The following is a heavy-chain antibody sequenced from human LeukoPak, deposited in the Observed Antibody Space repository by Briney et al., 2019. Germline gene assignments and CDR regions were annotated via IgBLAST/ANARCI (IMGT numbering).Heavy chain of an antibody. CDR1: GFTFSNYY. V-gene: IGHV3-30*18. Sequence: PGGSLRPSCAASGFTFSNYYMHWGRQAPGKGLEWVAVISDDGNRKYYADSVQGRFTISRDNSKNTLYLQMNSLRAEDTAVYFCVKDLSGYWTFDYWGQGTLVTVSS. J-gene: IGHJ4*02. CDR3: VKDLSGYWTFDY. D-gene: IGHD1-1*01. CDR2: ISDDGNRK.